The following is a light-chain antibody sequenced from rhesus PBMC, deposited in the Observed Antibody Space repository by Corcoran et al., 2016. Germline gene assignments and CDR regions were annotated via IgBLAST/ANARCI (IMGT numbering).Light chain of an antibody. CDR1: QDITNN. V-gene: IGKV1-25*01. CDR2: KAS. CDR3: QHGYGTPLCS. J-gene: IGKJ2*01. Sequence: DIQMTQSPSSLSASIGDRVTITCQASQDITNNLAWYQQKPGKVPNLLIYKASTLNSGGPSRFSGSGSGTEFTLTISSLQPEDFTSYSFQHGYGTPLCSFGQWTKVEIK.